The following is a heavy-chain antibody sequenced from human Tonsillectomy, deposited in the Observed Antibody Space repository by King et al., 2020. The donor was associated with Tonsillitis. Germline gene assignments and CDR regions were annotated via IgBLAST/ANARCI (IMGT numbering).Heavy chain of an antibody. D-gene: IGHD3-10*01. CDR1: GGTFSNYA. V-gene: IGHV1-69*06. J-gene: IGHJ4*02. CDR3: TRDRVGRYYVSGSYVDH. Sequence: VQLVESGAEVKKPGSSVRVSCKASGGTFSNYAITWVRQAPGQGLEWMGGIIPMFGTTNYAQRFQDRVTITADRSTSTAYMELSSLRSDDTAVYYCTRDRVGRYYVSGSYVDHWGQGTLVTVPS. CDR2: IIPMFGTT.